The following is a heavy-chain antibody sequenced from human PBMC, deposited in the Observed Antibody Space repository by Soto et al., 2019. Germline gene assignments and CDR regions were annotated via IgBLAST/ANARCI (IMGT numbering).Heavy chain of an antibody. CDR2: INPNSGGT. V-gene: IGHV1-2*02. CDR1: GYTFTGYY. Sequence: GASVKVSCKASGYTFTGYYMHWVRQAPGQGLEWMGWINPNSGGTNYAQKFQGRVTMTRDTSISTAYMELSRLRSDDTAVYYFAIDPPQALYAMHVCCQGTLLTV. CDR3: AIDPPQALYAMHV. J-gene: IGHJ6*02.